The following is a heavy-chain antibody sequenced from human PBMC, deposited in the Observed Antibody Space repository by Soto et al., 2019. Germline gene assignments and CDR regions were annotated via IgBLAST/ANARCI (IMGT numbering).Heavy chain of an antibody. CDR2: IIPIFGTA. D-gene: IGHD3-10*01. V-gene: IGHV1-69*01. J-gene: IGHJ4*02. CDR3: ASRGTIVRGVTIDY. CDR1: GGTFSSYA. Sequence: QVQLVQSGAEVKKPGSSVKVSCKASGGTFSSYAISWVRQAPGQGLEWMGGIIPIFGTANYAQKFKGRVTITADESTSTAYMELSSLISEDTAVYYCASRGTIVRGVTIDYWGQGTLVTVSS.